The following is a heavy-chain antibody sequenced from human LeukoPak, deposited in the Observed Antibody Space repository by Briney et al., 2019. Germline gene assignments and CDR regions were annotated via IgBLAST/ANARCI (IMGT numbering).Heavy chain of an antibody. Sequence: TSETLSLTCTVSGGSISSSSYYWGWIRQPPGKGLEWIGSIYYSGSTYYKPSLKSRDTISVDTSKNQFSLKLSSVTAADTAVYYCARDLRGIFGVVITNWFDPWGQGTLVTVSS. V-gene: IGHV4-39*07. CDR1: GGSISSSSYY. CDR2: IYYSGST. J-gene: IGHJ5*02. CDR3: ARDLRGIFGVVITNWFDP. D-gene: IGHD3-3*01.